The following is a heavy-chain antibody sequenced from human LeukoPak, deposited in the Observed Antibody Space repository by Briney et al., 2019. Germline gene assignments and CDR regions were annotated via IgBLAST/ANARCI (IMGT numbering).Heavy chain of an antibody. D-gene: IGHD6-13*01. J-gene: IGHJ4*02. CDR1: GGSFSGYY. Sequence: PSETLSLTCAVYGGSFSGYYWSWIRQPPGKGLEWIGEINHSGSTNYNPSLKSRVTISVDTSKNQFSLKLSSVTAADTAVYYSASCSSSWYYRLDYWGQGTLVTVSS. CDR3: ASCSSSWYYRLDY. V-gene: IGHV4-34*01. CDR2: INHSGST.